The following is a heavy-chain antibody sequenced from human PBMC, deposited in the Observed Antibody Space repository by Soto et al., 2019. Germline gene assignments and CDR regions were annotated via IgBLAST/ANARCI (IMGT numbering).Heavy chain of an antibody. CDR3: ATPHSSDWPHV. D-gene: IGHD6-19*01. CDR2: IYPGDSDT. Sequence: GESLKISCKGSGYTFTNYWIGWVRQMPGKGLEWVGLIYPGDSDTRYSPSFQGQVTISADKSISTAYLQWSSLKASDTAMYYCATPHSSDWPHVWGQGTLVTVSS. V-gene: IGHV5-51*01. CDR1: GYTFTNYW. J-gene: IGHJ4*02.